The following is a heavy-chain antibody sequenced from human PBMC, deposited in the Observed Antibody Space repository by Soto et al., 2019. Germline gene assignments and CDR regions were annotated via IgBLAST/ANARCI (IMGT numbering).Heavy chain of an antibody. Sequence: PGGSLRLSCAASGFTVSSYGMHWVRQAPGKGLEWVGVIWYDENTKYYADSVKGRVTISRDNSKNTVYLQMNSLTGEDTAVYYCAREDNDSRGSYGLDVWGQGTTVTVSS. CDR3: AREDNDSRGSYGLDV. D-gene: IGHD3-22*01. CDR2: IWYDENTK. J-gene: IGHJ6*02. CDR1: GFTVSSYG. V-gene: IGHV3-33*01.